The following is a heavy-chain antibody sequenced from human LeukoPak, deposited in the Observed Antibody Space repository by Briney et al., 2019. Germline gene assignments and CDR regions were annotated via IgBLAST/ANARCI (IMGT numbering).Heavy chain of an antibody. J-gene: IGHJ6*02. D-gene: IGHD3-10*01. CDR2: IYYSGST. CDR1: GGSISGSSYY. Sequence: YPSETLSLTCTVSGGSISGSSYYWGWIRQPPGKGLEWIGSIYYSGSTYYNPSLKSRVTISVDTSKNQFSLKLSSVTAADTAVYYCATPITMVRGVIYYYYGMDVWGQGTTVTVSS. V-gene: IGHV4-39*01. CDR3: ATPITMVRGVIYYYYGMDV.